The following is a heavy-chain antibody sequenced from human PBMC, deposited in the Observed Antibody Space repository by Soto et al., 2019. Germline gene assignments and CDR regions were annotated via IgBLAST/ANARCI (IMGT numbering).Heavy chain of an antibody. J-gene: IGHJ4*02. CDR2: TRNKANSYAT. D-gene: IGHD1-26*01. CDR1: GFTFSDYY. Sequence: EVQLVESGGGLVQPGGSLRLSCAASGFTFSDYYMDWVRQVPGKGLEWIGRTRNKANSYATEYVASVKGRYSISRDDSKDSMHLQMNSLKTEDTAVYYCARDTGGSYDYWGQGALVTVSS. V-gene: IGHV3-72*01. CDR3: ARDTGGSYDY.